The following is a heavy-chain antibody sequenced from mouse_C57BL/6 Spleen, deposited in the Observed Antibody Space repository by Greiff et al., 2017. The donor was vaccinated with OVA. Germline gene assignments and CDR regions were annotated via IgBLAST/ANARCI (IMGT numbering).Heavy chain of an antibody. V-gene: IGHV3-6*01. CDR2: ISYDGSN. CDR1: GYSITSGYY. Sequence: EVQRVESGPGLVKPSQSLSLTCSVTGYSITSGYYWNWIRQFPGNKLEWMGYISYDGSNNYNPSLKNRISITRDTSKNQFFLKLNSVTTEDTATYYCARDRDYDVGVDYWGQGTTLTVSS. J-gene: IGHJ2*01. CDR3: ARDRDYDVGVDY. D-gene: IGHD2-4*01.